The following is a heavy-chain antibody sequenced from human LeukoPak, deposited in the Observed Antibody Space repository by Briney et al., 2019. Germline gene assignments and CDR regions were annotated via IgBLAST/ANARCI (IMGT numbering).Heavy chain of an antibody. V-gene: IGHV3-23*01. J-gene: IGHJ4*02. Sequence: GGSLRLSCAASGFTFSSYAMTWVRQAPGKGLEWVSSISESGGSTFYADSVKGQFTVSRDNSKNTVYLQMNSLRAEDTAVYYCAKDRLRGAGGYLGQGTLVTVSP. CDR2: ISESGGST. CDR1: GFTFSSYA. D-gene: IGHD3-16*01. CDR3: AKDRLRGAGGY.